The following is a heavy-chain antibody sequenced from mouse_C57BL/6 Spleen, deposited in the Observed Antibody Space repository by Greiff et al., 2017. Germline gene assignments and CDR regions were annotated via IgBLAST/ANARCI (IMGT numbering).Heavy chain of an antibody. D-gene: IGHD1-1*01. J-gene: IGHJ2*01. CDR3: ARMEVSGLITTPHFDY. CDR2: IDPNSGGT. CDR1: GYTFTSYW. V-gene: IGHV1-72*01. Sequence: QVQLKEPGAELVKPGASVKLSCKASGYTFTSYWMHWVKQRPGRGLEWIGRIDPNSGGTKYNEKFKSKATLTVDKPSSTAYMQLSSLTSEDSAVYYCARMEVSGLITTPHFDYWGQGTTLTVAS.